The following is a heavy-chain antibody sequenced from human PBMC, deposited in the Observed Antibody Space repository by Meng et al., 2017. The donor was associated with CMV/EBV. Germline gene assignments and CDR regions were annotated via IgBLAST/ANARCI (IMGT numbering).Heavy chain of an antibody. D-gene: IGHD3-3*01. CDR1: GGTFSSYA. J-gene: IGHJ4*02. CDR2: IIPIFGTA. V-gene: IGHV1-69*05. CDR3: ARDPPYYDFWSGYYFKPNEPVLFDY. Sequence: SVKVSCKASGGTFSSYAISWVRQAPGQGLEWMGGIIPIFGTANYAQKLQGRVTMTTDTSTSTAYMELRSLRSDDTAVYYCARDPPYYDFWSGYYFKPNEPVLFDYWGQGTLVTVSS.